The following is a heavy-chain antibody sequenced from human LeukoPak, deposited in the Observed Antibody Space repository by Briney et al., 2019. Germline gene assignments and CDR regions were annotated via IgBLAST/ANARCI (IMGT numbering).Heavy chain of an antibody. D-gene: IGHD3-3*01. CDR1: GGSISSSSYY. CDR2: IYYSGST. Sequence: SETLSLTCTVSGGSISSSSYYWGWHRQPPGRGREWIGSIYYSGSTYYNPSLKRRVTISVDTSKNQFSLKLSSVTAADTAVYYCARDGREFDFWSGYYTPFDYWGQGTLVTVSS. V-gene: IGHV4-39*07. J-gene: IGHJ4*02. CDR3: ARDGREFDFWSGYYTPFDY.